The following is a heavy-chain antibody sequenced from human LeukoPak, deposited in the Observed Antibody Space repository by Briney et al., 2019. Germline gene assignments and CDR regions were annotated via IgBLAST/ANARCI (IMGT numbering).Heavy chain of an antibody. CDR2: MNPNSGNT. CDR3: AREPPYYYGMDV. CDR1: GYTFTSYD. J-gene: IGHJ6*02. V-gene: IGHV1-8*01. Sequence: GASVKVSCKASGYTFTSYDIYWVRQATGQGLEWMGWMNPNSGNTGYAQKFQGRVTMTRNTSISTAYMELSSLRSEDTAVYYCAREPPYYYGMDVWGQGTTVTVSS.